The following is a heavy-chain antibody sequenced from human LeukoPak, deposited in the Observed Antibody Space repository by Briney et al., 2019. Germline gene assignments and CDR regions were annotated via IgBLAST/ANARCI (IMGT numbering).Heavy chain of an antibody. Sequence: ASVKVSCKASGYTFTGYYMHWVRQAPGQGLEWMGWINPNSGGTNYAQKFQGRVTMTRDTSISTAYMELSRLRSDDTAVYYCARVDQGRSIAARRDAFDIWGQGTMVTVSS. CDR2: INPNSGGT. V-gene: IGHV1-2*02. CDR1: GYTFTGYY. CDR3: ARVDQGRSIAARRDAFDI. D-gene: IGHD6-6*01. J-gene: IGHJ3*02.